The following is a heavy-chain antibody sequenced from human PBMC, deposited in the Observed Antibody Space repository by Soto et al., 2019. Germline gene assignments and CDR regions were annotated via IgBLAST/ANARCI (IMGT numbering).Heavy chain of an antibody. CDR2: INQDGRQK. Sequence: GGSLRLSCAASGFNFSDSWMNWVRQAPGKGLECVATINQDGRQKYYLDSVKGRFTISRDNAKSSVDLQMNSLTSEDTAFYYCSRSKVDWGQGVLVTVSS. CDR1: GFNFSDSW. V-gene: IGHV3-7*01. CDR3: SRSKVD. J-gene: IGHJ4*02.